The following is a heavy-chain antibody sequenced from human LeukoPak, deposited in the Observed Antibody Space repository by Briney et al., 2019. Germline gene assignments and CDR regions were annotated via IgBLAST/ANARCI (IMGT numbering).Heavy chain of an antibody. Sequence: GGSLRLSCAASGFTFSSYSMNWVRQAPGKGLEWVSSITSRSTYINYADSAKGRFTISRDNAKNSLYLQMNSLRAEDTAVYYCARVLLGATSINYYYYYMDVWGKGTTVTVSS. D-gene: IGHD1-26*01. V-gene: IGHV3-21*01. CDR2: ITSRSTYI. CDR3: ARVLLGATSINYYYYYMDV. CDR1: GFTFSSYS. J-gene: IGHJ6*03.